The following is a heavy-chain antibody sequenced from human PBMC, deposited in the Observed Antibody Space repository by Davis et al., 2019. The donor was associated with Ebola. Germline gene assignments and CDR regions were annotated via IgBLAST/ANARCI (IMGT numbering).Heavy chain of an antibody. D-gene: IGHD5-18*01. V-gene: IGHV4-34*01. J-gene: IGHJ4*02. Sequence: SETLSLTCAVYGGSFSGYYWSWIRQPPGKGLEWIGEINHSGSTNYNPSLKSRVTISVDTSKNQFSLKLSSVTAADTAVYYCARDSGYSYGLDYWGQGTVVTVSS. CDR1: GGSFSGYY. CDR2: INHSGST. CDR3: ARDSGYSYGLDY.